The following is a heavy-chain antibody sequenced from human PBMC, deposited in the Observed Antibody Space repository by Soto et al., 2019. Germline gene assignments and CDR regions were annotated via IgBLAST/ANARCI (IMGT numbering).Heavy chain of an antibody. J-gene: IGHJ4*02. V-gene: IGHV4-39*01. Sequence: SETLSLTCTVSGGSISSSSYYWGWIRQPPGKGLEWIGSIYYSGSTYYNPSLKSRVTISVDTSKNQFSLKLSSVTAADTAVYYCARHPYSSSSYLDYWGQGTLVTVSS. D-gene: IGHD6-6*01. CDR3: ARHPYSSSSYLDY. CDR2: IYYSGST. CDR1: GGSISSSSYY.